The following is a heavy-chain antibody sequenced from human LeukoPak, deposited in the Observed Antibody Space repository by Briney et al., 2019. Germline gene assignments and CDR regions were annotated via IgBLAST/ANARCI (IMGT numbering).Heavy chain of an antibody. CDR3: AKDCDYGDENNY. J-gene: IGHJ4*02. CDR2: IRGSGGST. V-gene: IGHV3-23*01. D-gene: IGHD4-17*01. CDR1: GFTFSSYA. Sequence: PGGSLRLSCAASGFTFSSYAMSWVRQAPGKGLEWVSAIRGSGGSTYYAVSVKGRFRISRGNSKNTLYLIMNSLRAEDTAVYYCAKDCDYGDENNYWPEGTLHTVSS.